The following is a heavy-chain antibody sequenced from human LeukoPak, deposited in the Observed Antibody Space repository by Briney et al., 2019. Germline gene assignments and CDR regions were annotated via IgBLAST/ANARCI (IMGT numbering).Heavy chain of an antibody. D-gene: IGHD1-26*01. Sequence: ASVKVSCKVSGYTLTELSMHWARQAPGKGLEWMGGFDPEDGETIYAQKFQGRVTMTEDTSTDTAYMELSSLRSEDTAVYYCATGVVGATSAPPDYWGQGTLVTVSS. V-gene: IGHV1-24*01. CDR1: GYTLTELS. CDR3: ATGVVGATSAPPDY. J-gene: IGHJ4*02. CDR2: FDPEDGET.